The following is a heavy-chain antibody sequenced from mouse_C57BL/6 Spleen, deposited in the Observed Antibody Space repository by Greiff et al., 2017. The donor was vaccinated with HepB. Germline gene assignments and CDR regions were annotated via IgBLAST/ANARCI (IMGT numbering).Heavy chain of an antibody. CDR1: GFTFSSYT. D-gene: IGHD2-4*01. J-gene: IGHJ1*03. V-gene: IGHV5-9*01. CDR2: ISGGGGNT. Sequence: EVNVVESGGGLVKPGGSLKLSCAASGFTFSSYTMSWVRQTPEKRLEWVATISGGGGNTYYPDSVKGRFTISRDNAKNTLYLQMSSLRSEDTALYYCARRDYDYDGYFDVWGTGTTVTVSS. CDR3: ARRDYDYDGYFDV.